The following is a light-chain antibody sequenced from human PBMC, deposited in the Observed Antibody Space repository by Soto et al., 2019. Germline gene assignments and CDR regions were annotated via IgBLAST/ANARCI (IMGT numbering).Light chain of an antibody. CDR2: GAS. Sequence: EIVLTQSPGTLSLSPGERATLSCRASQSVSSSYLAWYQQKPGQAPRLLIYGASSRATGIPDRFSGSGSGTDFTLTISILEPEDFAVYYCQQYRTFGQGTKVDIK. CDR1: QSVSSSY. CDR3: QQYRT. J-gene: IGKJ1*01. V-gene: IGKV3-20*01.